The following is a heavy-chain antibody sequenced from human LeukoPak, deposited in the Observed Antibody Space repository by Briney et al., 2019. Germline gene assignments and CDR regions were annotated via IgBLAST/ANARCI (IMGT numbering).Heavy chain of an antibody. J-gene: IGHJ6*03. CDR2: IWSDGNNR. Sequence: PGRSLRLSCAASGFTFSRYGIHWVRQAPGKGLEWVAIIWSDGNNRHYADSVKGRFTISRDNSKNTVSLQMNSLRAEDTAVYYCAKDGDAAYYYDGSGRENYFYYYMDVWGQGTTVTVSS. CDR3: AKDGDAAYYYDGSGRENYFYYYMDV. CDR1: GFTFSRYG. V-gene: IGHV3-33*06. D-gene: IGHD3-22*01.